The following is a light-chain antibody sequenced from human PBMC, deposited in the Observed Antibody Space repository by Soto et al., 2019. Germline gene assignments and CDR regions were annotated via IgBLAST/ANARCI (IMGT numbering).Light chain of an antibody. CDR3: KSYDSSLSAWKV. Sequence: QSVLTQPPSVSGAPGQRVSISCTGTNTNIGAGYDVNWYQLLPGTAPKLLIYANINRPSGVPDRFSGSKSGASAFLVITGLHAEDEADYYCKSYDSSLSAWKVFGGGTKLTVL. CDR2: ANI. V-gene: IGLV1-40*01. CDR1: NTNIGAGYD. J-gene: IGLJ3*02.